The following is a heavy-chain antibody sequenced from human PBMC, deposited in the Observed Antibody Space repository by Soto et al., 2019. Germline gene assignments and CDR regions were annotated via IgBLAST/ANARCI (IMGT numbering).Heavy chain of an antibody. CDR3: ARDHFYAFDI. J-gene: IGHJ3*02. V-gene: IGHV3-48*01. CDR2: SGIGSSTI. CDR1: GFTFSSYT. Sequence: PGGSLRLSCAASGFTFSSYTMNWVRQAPGKGLEWISYSGIGSSTIFYADSVKGRFTISRDNARNSVYLQMNSLRAEDTSVYYCARDHFYAFDIWGQGTMVTVSS.